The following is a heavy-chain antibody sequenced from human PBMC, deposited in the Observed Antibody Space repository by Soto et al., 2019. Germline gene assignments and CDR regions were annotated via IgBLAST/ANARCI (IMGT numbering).Heavy chain of an antibody. J-gene: IGHJ4*02. D-gene: IGHD1-26*01. CDR1: GGSISNSNW. Sequence: GPGLVKPSGTLSLTCGVFGGSISNSNWWTWVRQPPGKGLEWIGEIYHSGSTNYNSSLMSRVTISLDKVNNQFSLKLTSVTAADTAVYYCAHRPIVGAAIWGQGTLVTVSS. CDR3: AHRPIVGAAI. V-gene: IGHV4-4*02. CDR2: IYHSGST.